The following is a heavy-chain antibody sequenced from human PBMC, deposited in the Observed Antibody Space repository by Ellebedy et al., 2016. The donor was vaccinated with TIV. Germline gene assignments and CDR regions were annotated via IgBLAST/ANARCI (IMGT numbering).Heavy chain of an antibody. CDR1: GFTFDDYA. CDR3: ARDVVATISDAFDI. CDR2: ISWNSGSI. Sequence: GGSLRLSXAASGFTFDDYAMHWVRQAPGKGLEWVSGISWNSGSIGYADSVKGRFTISRDNAKNSLYLQMNSLRAEDTAVYYCARDVVATISDAFDIWGQGTMVTVSS. D-gene: IGHD5-12*01. J-gene: IGHJ3*02. V-gene: IGHV3-9*01.